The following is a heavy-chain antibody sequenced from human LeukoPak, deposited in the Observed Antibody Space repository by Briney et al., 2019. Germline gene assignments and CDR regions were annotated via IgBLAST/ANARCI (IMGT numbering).Heavy chain of an antibody. CDR2: ISWNSGSI. CDR3: AKDITLYWLVSFGLDH. D-gene: IGHD6-19*01. J-gene: IGHJ5*02. Sequence: PGGSLRLSCAASGFTFDDYAMHWVRHAPGKGLEWVSGISWNSGSIGYADSVKGRFTISRDNAKNSLYLQMNSLRAEDTALYYCAKDITLYWLVSFGLDHWGQGTLVTVSS. CDR1: GFTFDDYA. V-gene: IGHV3-9*01.